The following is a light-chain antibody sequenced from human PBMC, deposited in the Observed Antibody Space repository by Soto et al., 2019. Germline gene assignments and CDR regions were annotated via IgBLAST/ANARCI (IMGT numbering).Light chain of an antibody. V-gene: IGKV1-5*01. CDR1: QSISDW. J-gene: IGKJ1*01. Sequence: QMTQSPSTLSASVGDRVTITCRASQSISDWLAWYQQKPGKAPKLLIYDASGLESGVPSRFSGSGSGTEFTLTISSLQPDDFATYYCQQYNSYPRTFGQGTKVDIK. CDR2: DAS. CDR3: QQYNSYPRT.